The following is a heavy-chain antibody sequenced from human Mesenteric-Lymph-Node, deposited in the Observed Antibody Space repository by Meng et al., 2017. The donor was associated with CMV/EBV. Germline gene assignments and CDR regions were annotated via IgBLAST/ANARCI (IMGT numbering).Heavy chain of an antibody. CDR3: SKVVISAANGPSDY. CDR1: GFTFSSYG. J-gene: IGHJ4*02. Sequence: GESLKISCAASGFTFSSYGMHWVRRAPGKGLEWVSLISGSGDSTYYADSVKGRFTISRDNSKSALYLQMNSLRAEDTAIYYCSKVVISAANGPSDYWGQGTLVTVSS. V-gene: IGHV3-23*01. D-gene: IGHD2-8*01. CDR2: ISGSGDST.